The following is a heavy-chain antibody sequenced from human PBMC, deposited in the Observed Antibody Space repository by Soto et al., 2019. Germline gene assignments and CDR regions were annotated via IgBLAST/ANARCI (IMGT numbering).Heavy chain of an antibody. CDR3: AKNGQPPYYYYGMDV. V-gene: IGHV1-18*01. CDR2: ISGYNGDT. D-gene: IGHD2-8*01. Sequence: ASVKVSCTTSGYTFSRYGISWVRQAPGQGLEWMGWISGYNGDTNYAQKVQGRVTMTIDTSTYTAYMELRSLTSDDTAIYYCAKNGQPPYYYYGMDVWGQGTTVTVSS. J-gene: IGHJ6*02. CDR1: GYTFSRYG.